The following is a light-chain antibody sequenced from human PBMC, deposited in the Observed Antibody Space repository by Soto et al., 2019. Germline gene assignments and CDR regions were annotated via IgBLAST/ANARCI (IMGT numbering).Light chain of an antibody. CDR3: SSYTSSTTLV. CDR2: EVT. J-gene: IGLJ1*01. CDR1: SXDIGAYNY. V-gene: IGLV2-14*01. Sequence: QSVLTQPASVSGSPGQSITISCTGTSXDIGAYNYVSWYQQYPGKTPKLVIYEVTDRPSGVSSRFSGSKPGSTASLTISGLQTEDEADYYCSSYTSSTTLVFGTGTKVTVL.